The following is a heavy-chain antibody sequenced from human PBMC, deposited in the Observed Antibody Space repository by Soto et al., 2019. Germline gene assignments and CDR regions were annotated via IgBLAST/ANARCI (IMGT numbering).Heavy chain of an antibody. V-gene: IGHV1-69*06. CDR3: ARDSRPAVAPSTTAEFDY. J-gene: IGHJ4*02. CDR1: GGTFNSYA. Sequence: QVQLVQSGAEVKKPGSSVMVSCKVSGGTFNSYAISWVRQAPGQGLEWMGGIVPIFGTANYAQKFQGRVTITADRSTSTAYMELTRLTSEDTAVYYCARDSRPAVAPSTTAEFDYWGQGTLVTVSS. D-gene: IGHD2-15*01. CDR2: IVPIFGTA.